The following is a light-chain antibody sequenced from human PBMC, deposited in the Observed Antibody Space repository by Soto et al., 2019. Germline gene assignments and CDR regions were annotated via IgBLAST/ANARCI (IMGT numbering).Light chain of an antibody. V-gene: IGKV1-8*01. CDR2: AAS. J-gene: IGKJ1*01. CDR1: QDITSY. CDR3: QQYYSYPRT. Sequence: IRMTQSPSSLSASTGDRVTITCRASQDITSYLAWYQQKPGKAPKLLIYAASTLQSGVPSRFSGSGSGTDFTLTISCLQSEDFATYYCQQYYSYPRTFGQGTKVDI.